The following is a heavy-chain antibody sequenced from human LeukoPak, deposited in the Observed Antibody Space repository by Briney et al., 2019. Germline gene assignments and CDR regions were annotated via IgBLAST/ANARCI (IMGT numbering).Heavy chain of an antibody. CDR2: IDHSGTT. J-gene: IGHJ6*02. V-gene: IGHV4-30-4*01. Sequence: SETLSLTCTVSGGSISSGDYYWTWIRQPPGKGLEWIGYIDHSGTTYYNPSLKSRLTISLDSSTNQFSLRLSSVTAADTAVYFCARDLRYYDFWSGYLGMDVWGQGTTVTVSS. CDR1: GGSISSGDYY. CDR3: ARDLRYYDFWSGYLGMDV. D-gene: IGHD3-3*01.